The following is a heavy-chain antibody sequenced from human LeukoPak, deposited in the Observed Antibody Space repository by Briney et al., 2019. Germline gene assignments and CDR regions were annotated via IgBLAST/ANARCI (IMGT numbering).Heavy chain of an antibody. CDR1: GFTFSSYS. CDR2: ISSSSSYI. D-gene: IGHD3-3*01. J-gene: IGHJ4*02. Sequence: PGGSLRLSCAASGFTFSSYSMNWVRQAPGKGLEWVSSISSSSSYIYYADSVKGRFTISRDNAKNSLYLQMNSLRAEDTAVYYCARAHITIFGVARYHFDYWGQGTLVTVSS. CDR3: ARAHITIFGVARYHFDY. V-gene: IGHV3-21*01.